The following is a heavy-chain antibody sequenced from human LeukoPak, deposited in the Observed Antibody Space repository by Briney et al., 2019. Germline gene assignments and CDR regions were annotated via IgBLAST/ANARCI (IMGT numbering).Heavy chain of an antibody. CDR3: ARQSTPHGNFDY. Sequence: GGSLRLSCAASGFFLSNYAMHWVRQPAGKGLEWVSALGTAGDTFYPGSVKGRFTISRDNAKKSLFLQMSSLRAEDTAIYYCARQSTPHGNFDYWGQGTLVTVSS. CDR2: LGTAGDT. CDR1: GFFLSNYA. J-gene: IGHJ4*02. D-gene: IGHD5-24*01. V-gene: IGHV3-13*01.